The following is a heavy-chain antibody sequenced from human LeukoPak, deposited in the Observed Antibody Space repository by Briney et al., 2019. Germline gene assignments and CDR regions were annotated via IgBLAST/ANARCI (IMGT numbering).Heavy chain of an antibody. D-gene: IGHD3-16*02. CDR1: GYTFTDYY. CDR3: ASLGYDYVWGSYRPFDY. CDR2: INPNTGGT. J-gene: IGHJ4*02. V-gene: IGHV1-2*02. Sequence: EASVKVSCKASGYTFTDYYIHWVRQAPGQGLEWMGWINPNTGGTNYAQKFQGRVTMTRDTSISTAYMDLSRLRSDDTAVYYCASLGYDYVWGSYRPFDYWGQGTLVTVSS.